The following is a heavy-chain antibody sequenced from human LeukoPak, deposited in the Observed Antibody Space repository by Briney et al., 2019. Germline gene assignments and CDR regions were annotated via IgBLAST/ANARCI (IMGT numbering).Heavy chain of an antibody. CDR3: VKSGSYDFWSGYLSSAFDI. J-gene: IGHJ3*02. V-gene: IGHV3-64D*09. Sequence: GGSLRLSCAASGFTLSNAWMSWVRQAPGKGLEYVSAISSNGGSTYYADSVKGRFTISRDNSKNTLYLQMSSLRAEDTAVYYCVKSGSYDFWSGYLSSAFDIWGQGTMVTVSS. CDR2: ISSNGGST. D-gene: IGHD3-3*01. CDR1: GFTLSNAW.